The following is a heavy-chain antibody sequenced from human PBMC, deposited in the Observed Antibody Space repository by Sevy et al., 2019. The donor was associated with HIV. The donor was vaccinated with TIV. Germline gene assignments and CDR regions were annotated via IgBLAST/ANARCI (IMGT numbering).Heavy chain of an antibody. CDR3: TRWKGWQSIFDD. CDR2: LKSKADGGTV. Sequence: GGSLRLSCTTSGFTFGDYAMNWVRQAPGKGLEWVAFLKSKADGGTVDHAASVKGRLTNSKDDSKSIDYLQMHDLTTEDTCVYYCTRWKGWQSIFDDWGQGALVTVSS. V-gene: IGHV3-49*04. D-gene: IGHD1-1*01. J-gene: IGHJ4*02. CDR1: GFTFGDYA.